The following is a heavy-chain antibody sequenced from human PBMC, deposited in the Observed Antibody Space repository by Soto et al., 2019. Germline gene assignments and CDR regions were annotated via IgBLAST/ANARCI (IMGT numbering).Heavy chain of an antibody. CDR3: ARVGRGVGATPSSGAFDI. D-gene: IGHD1-26*01. CDR2: IIPIFGTA. Sequence: ASVKVSCKASGGTFSSYAISWVRQAPGQGLEWMGGIIPIFGTANYAQKFQGRVTITADESTSTAYMELSSLRSEDTAVYYCARVGRGVGATPSSGAFDIWGQGTMVTVSS. V-gene: IGHV1-69*13. CDR1: GGTFSSYA. J-gene: IGHJ3*02.